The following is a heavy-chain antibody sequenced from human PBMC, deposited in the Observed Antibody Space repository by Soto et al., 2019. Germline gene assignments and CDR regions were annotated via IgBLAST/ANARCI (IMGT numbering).Heavy chain of an antibody. CDR1: RGSISDYY. CDR2: IYYTGST. CDR3: ARESAGSGRNNWFDP. Sequence: TLSLTCTVSRGSISDYYWSWIRQPPGKGLEWIGFIYYTGSTKYNPSLNSRVTMSVDTSNNQFSLKLTSVTAADTAVYYCARESAGSGRNNWFDPWGQGTLVTVSS. V-gene: IGHV4-59*13. J-gene: IGHJ5*02. D-gene: IGHD3-10*01.